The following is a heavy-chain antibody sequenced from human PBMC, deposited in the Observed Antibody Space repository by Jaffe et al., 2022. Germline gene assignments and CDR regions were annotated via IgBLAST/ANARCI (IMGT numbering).Heavy chain of an antibody. Sequence: QLQLQESGPGLVQPSETLSLTCTVSAASLSSSSYYWGWIRQPPGKGLEWIGTISYSGFTYYNPSLKSRVTISVDTSKNHFSLNLSSVTAADTAVYYCARHVFSYAYYYMDVWGKGTTVTVSS. CDR2: ISYSGFT. D-gene: IGHD1-26*01. J-gene: IGHJ6*03. CDR1: AASLSSSSYY. CDR3: ARHVFSYAYYYMDV. V-gene: IGHV4-39*01.